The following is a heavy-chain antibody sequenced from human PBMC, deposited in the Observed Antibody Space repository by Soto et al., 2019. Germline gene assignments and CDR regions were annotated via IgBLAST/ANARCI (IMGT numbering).Heavy chain of an antibody. CDR2: INSDGSST. Sequence: EVQLVESGGGLVQPGGSLRLSCAASGFTFSSYWMHWVRQAQGKGLVWVSRINSDGSSTSYADSVKGRFTISRDNAKNTVYLQMNSLRAEDTAVYYCARTSLVVPAATREDYWGQGTLVTVSS. J-gene: IGHJ4*02. V-gene: IGHV3-74*01. D-gene: IGHD2-15*01. CDR3: ARTSLVVPAATREDY. CDR1: GFTFSSYW.